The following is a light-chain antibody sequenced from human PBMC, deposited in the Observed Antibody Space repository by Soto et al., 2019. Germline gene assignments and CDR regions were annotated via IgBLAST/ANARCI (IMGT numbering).Light chain of an antibody. CDR3: QHYGSSLT. CDR2: GAS. V-gene: IGKV3-20*01. J-gene: IGKJ4*01. Sequence: EIVLTQSPGTLSLSPGERATLSCRASQSVSSSYLAWYQQKPGQAPRLLIYGASSRATGIPDRFSGSGSGTNFNQDISRLEPEDGAGHYCQHYGSSLTFGGATKVEIK. CDR1: QSVSSSY.